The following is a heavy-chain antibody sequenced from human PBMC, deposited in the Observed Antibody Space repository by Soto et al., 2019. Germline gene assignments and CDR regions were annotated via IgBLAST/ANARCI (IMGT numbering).Heavy chain of an antibody. CDR2: IGASGDNT. CDR3: AKLGYCSGGTCYLDYYNGLDV. J-gene: IGHJ6*02. Sequence: EVQLLESGGGLVQPGGSLRLSCAASGFTFNRFAMTWVRQAPGKGLEWVSTIGASGDNTFYADSVKGRFTISRDNSGDTLFLHMNRMRAEDTALYYCAKLGYCSGGTCYLDYYNGLDVWGQGTTVTVSS. V-gene: IGHV3-23*01. CDR1: GFTFNRFA. D-gene: IGHD2-15*01.